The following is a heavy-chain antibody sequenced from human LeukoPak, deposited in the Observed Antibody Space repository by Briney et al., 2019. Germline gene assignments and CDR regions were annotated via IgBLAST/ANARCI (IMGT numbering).Heavy chain of an antibody. CDR3: AGRRIMVRGVIQDY. D-gene: IGHD3-10*01. Sequence: ASVKVSCKASGYTFTGYYMHWVRQAPGQGLEWMGWINPNSGGTNYAQKFQGRVTMTRDTSISTAYMELSRLRSDDTAVYYCAGRRIMVRGVIQDYWGQGTLVTVSS. CDR1: GYTFTGYY. CDR2: INPNSGGT. V-gene: IGHV1-2*02. J-gene: IGHJ4*02.